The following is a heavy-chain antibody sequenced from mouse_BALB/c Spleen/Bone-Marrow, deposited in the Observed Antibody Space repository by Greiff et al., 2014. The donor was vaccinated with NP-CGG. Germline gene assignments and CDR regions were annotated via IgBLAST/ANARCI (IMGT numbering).Heavy chain of an antibody. J-gene: IGHJ4*01. CDR2: IDPANGNT. Sequence: EVQLQESGAELVKPGASVKLSCTASGFNIKDTYMHWVKQRPEQGLEWIGRIDPANGNTKYDPKFQGKATITADTSSNTAYLQLSSLTSEDTAVYYWARDGNGLMDYWGQGTSVTVAS. CDR3: ARDGNGLMDY. CDR1: GFNIKDTY. V-gene: IGHV14-3*02. D-gene: IGHD1-1*01.